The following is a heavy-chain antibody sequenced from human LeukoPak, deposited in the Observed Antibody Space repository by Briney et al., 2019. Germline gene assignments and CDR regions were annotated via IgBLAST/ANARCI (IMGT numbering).Heavy chain of an antibody. CDR1: GFTFSSYA. D-gene: IGHD3-10*01. V-gene: IGHV3-30-3*01. CDR2: ISYDGSNK. CDR3: ARDRLPGYYYGSGTFDY. J-gene: IGHJ4*02. Sequence: GGSLRLSCAASGFTFSSYAMHWVRQAPGKGLEWVAVISYDGSNKYYADSVKGRFTISRDNSKNTLYLQMNSLRAEDTAVYYCARDRLPGYYYGSGTFDYWGQGTLVTVSS.